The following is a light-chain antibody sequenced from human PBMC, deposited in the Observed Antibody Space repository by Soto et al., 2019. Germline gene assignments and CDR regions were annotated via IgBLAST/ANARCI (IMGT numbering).Light chain of an antibody. V-gene: IGKV3-11*02. CDR3: QQRSNWPGLT. CDR1: QSVSSY. CDR2: DAS. Sequence: EIVLTKSPATLSLSPGERATLSCRASQSVSSYLAWYQQKPGQAPRLLIYDASNRATGIPARFSGSGSGRDFTLTISSLEPEDFAGYYRQQRSNWPGLTFGGGTKVEIK. J-gene: IGKJ4*01.